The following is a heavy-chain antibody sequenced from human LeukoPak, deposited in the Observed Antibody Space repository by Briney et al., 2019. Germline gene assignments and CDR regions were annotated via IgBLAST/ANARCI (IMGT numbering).Heavy chain of an antibody. CDR3: AKCDSPVAGDYFNY. CDR1: GVTFSSYG. CDR2: ISGGGGNT. D-gene: IGHD6-19*01. J-gene: IGHJ4*02. Sequence: GRSLRLSCAASGVTFSSYGMNWVRQAPGKGLEWVSGISGGGGNTYYADSVKGRFTISRDNSKNTLYLQMNSLRAEDTAVYYCAKCDSPVAGDYFNYWGQGTLVTVSS. V-gene: IGHV3-23*01.